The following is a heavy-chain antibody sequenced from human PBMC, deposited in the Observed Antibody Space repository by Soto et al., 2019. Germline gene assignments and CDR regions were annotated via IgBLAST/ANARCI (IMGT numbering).Heavy chain of an antibody. CDR1: GHSFNDYW. Sequence: GESLKISCKGSGHSFNDYWIGWVRHTPGNGLEWMGIIYPDDSDAKYSPSFQGQVTMSADKSISTAYLQWTSLKASDTAMYYCARDGLSSSSSFDYWGQGTLVTVS. CDR3: ARDGLSSSSSFDY. V-gene: IGHV5-51*01. D-gene: IGHD6-6*01. J-gene: IGHJ4*02. CDR2: IYPDDSDA.